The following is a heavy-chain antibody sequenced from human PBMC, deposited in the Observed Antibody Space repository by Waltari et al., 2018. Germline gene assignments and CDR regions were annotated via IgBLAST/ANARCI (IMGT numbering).Heavy chain of an antibody. D-gene: IGHD3-10*01. CDR1: GYTFTSHY. Sequence: QVQLVQSGADVKKPGASVKVSCKASGYTFTSHYIHWVRQAPGQGLEWMGIINPRGGSTSYAQKLQGRVTMTRDTSTSTVYMELSSLRSEDTAVYFCARDWAQRVESYGMDVWGQGTTVTVSS. J-gene: IGHJ6*02. CDR3: ARDWAQRVESYGMDV. CDR2: INPRGGST. V-gene: IGHV1-46*04.